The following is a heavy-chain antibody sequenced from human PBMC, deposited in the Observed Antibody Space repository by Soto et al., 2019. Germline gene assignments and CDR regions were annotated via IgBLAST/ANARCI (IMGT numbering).Heavy chain of an antibody. CDR1: GFTFSNAW. CDR2: ISSSSTI. CDR3: ARERGSGWTFDY. J-gene: IGHJ4*02. V-gene: IGHV3-48*01. D-gene: IGHD6-19*01. Sequence: PGGSLRLSCAGSGFTFSNAWMSWVRQAPGKGLEWVSSISSSSTIYYADSVKGRFTISRDNVQNSLYLQMHSLRAEDTAVYYCARERGSGWTFDYWGQGTLVTVSS.